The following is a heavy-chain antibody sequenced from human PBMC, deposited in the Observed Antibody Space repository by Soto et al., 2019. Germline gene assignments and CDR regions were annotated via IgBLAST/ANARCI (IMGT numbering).Heavy chain of an antibody. CDR1: GFTFSTYT. CDR2: ISSGSSYI. CDR3: ARDILSGGAYPDS. Sequence: VGSLRLSCAASGFTFSTYTMNWVRQAPGKGLEWISSISSGSSYIYYAGSVKGRFTISRDNAKNSLFLQMNSLRADDTAVYYCARDILSGGAYPDSWGQGTKVTVSS. D-gene: IGHD3-10*01. J-gene: IGHJ5*01. V-gene: IGHV3-21*01.